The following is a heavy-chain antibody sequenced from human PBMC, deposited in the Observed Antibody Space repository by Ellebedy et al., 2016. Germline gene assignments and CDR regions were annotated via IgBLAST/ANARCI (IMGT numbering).Heavy chain of an antibody. CDR1: GFTFSSYG. J-gene: IGHJ4*02. V-gene: IGHV3-33*08. D-gene: IGHD3-10*01. Sequence: GESLKISXAASGFTFSSYGMHWVRQAPGKGLEWVAVIWYDGSNKYYADSVKGRFTISRDNSKNTLYLQMNSLRAEDTALYYCARRGPGGFDFWGQGTLVTVSS. CDR3: ARRGPGGFDF. CDR2: IWYDGSNK.